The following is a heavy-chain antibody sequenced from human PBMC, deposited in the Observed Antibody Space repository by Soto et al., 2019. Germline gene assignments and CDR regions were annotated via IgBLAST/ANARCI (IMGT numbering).Heavy chain of an antibody. CDR3: ASELTGYSYGPGEVY. V-gene: IGHV4-30-4*08. J-gene: IGHJ4*02. CDR2: IDYTVKT. CDR1: GGSISRGDYD. D-gene: IGHD5-18*01. Sequence: QVQLQESGPGLVKPSQTLSLTCTVSGGSISRGDYDWSWIRQPPGKGLEWIGYIDYTVKTSYNPSLKSRIFLSIDTSRNLFSLGLNVVTAADTAVEYCASELTGYSYGPGEVYWGQGTLPTVS.